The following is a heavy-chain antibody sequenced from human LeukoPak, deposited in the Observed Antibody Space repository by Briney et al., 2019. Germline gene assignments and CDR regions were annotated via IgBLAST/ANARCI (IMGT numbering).Heavy chain of an antibody. D-gene: IGHD3-22*01. CDR1: GYSFTTYW. V-gene: IGHV5-51*01. J-gene: IGHJ3*02. CDR3: ATQVNYYDTSEDAFDI. CDR2: IYPDDSDS. Sequence: GESLKISCKGSGYSFTTYWIGWVRQMPGKGLEWMGIIYPDDSDSRYSPSFQGQVTISADKSISTAYLQWSSLKASDTAMYYCATQVNYYDTSEDAFDIWGQGTMVTVSS.